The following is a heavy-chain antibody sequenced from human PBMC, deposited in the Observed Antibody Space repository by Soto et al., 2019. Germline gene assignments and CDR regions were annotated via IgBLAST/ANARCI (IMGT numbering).Heavy chain of an antibody. CDR3: ARSQGSSTSLEIYYYYYYGMDV. Sequence: QVQLVQSGAEVKKPGSSVKVSCKASGGTFSSYAISWVRQAPGQGLEWMGGIIPISETTNYAQKFQGRVTITADESKSPAYMELSSRRSEDTAVYYCARSQGSSTSLEIYYYYYYGMDVWGQGTTVTVS. CDR2: IIPISETT. D-gene: IGHD2-2*01. CDR1: GGTFSSYA. V-gene: IGHV1-69*01. J-gene: IGHJ6*02.